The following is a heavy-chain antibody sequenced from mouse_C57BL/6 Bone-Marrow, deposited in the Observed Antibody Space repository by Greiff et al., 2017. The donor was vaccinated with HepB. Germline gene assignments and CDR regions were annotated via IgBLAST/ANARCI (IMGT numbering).Heavy chain of an antibody. CDR2: ISNLAYSI. J-gene: IGHJ3*01. CDR3: ARHDYYGSSIFAY. D-gene: IGHD1-1*01. CDR1: GFTFSDYG. Sequence: EVMLVESGGGLVQPGGSLKLSCAASGFTFSDYGMAWVRQAPRKGPEWVAFISNLAYSIYYADTVTGRFTISRENAKNTLYLEMSSLRSEDTAMYYCARHDYYGSSIFAYWGQGTLVTVSA. V-gene: IGHV5-15*01.